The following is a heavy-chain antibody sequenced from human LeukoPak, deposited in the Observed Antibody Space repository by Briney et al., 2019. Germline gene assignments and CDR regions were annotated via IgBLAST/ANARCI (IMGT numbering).Heavy chain of an antibody. CDR1: GFSFNSYT. J-gene: IGHJ6*02. D-gene: IGHD2/OR15-2a*01. V-gene: IGHV3-21*01. CDR3: VRDVSRRIGMDV. CDR2: ISPVSSYT. Sequence: PGGSLRLSCLASGFSFNSYTMNWVREAPGKGLEWVSTISPVSSYTWYAESVKGRLTISRDNPKNSLYLQMDSLRAEDTAVYYCVRDVSRRIGMDVWGQGTTVTVSS.